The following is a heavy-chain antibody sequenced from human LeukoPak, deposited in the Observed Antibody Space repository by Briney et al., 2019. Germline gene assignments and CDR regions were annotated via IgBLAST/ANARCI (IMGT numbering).Heavy chain of an antibody. CDR1: GFTVSSNY. D-gene: IGHD2-15*01. J-gene: IGHJ4*02. Sequence: GGSLRLSCTASGFTVSSNYMSWVRQAPGKGLEWVSVIYRDGSTYYADSVKGRDTISRDNSKNTLYLQMNSLRAEDTAVYYCARDLGYCSGGTCYVGYFDYWGQGTLVTVSS. V-gene: IGHV3-66*01. CDR3: ARDLGYCSGGTCYVGYFDY. CDR2: IYRDGST.